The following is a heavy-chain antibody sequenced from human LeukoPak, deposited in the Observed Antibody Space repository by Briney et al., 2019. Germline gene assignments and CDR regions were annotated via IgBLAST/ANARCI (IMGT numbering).Heavy chain of an antibody. CDR2: ISSSSSTI. Sequence: PGGSLRLSCAASGFTFSSYAMNWVRQAPGKGLEWVSYISSSSSTIYYADSVKGRFTISRDNAKNSLYLQMNSLRAEDTAVYYCARVPGFRDRFRDYWGQGTLVTVSS. V-gene: IGHV3-48*01. CDR3: ARVPGFRDRFRDY. J-gene: IGHJ4*02. D-gene: IGHD1-14*01. CDR1: GFTFSSYA.